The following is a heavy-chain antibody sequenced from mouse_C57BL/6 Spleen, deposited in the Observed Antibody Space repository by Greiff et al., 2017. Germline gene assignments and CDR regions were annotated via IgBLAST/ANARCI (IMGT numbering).Heavy chain of an antibody. J-gene: IGHJ1*03. CDR1: GFTFTDYY. CDR3: ARFTLWSLYWYFDV. D-gene: IGHD1-1*02. V-gene: IGHV7-3*01. Sequence: EVQVVESGGGLVQPGGSLSLSCAASGFTFTDYYMSWVRQPPGKGLEWLGFIRNKANGYTAEYNASVKGRFTISRDKSQSLLYLQMNALRAEDMASYYCARFTLWSLYWYFDVWGTGTTVTVSS. CDR2: IRNKANGYTA.